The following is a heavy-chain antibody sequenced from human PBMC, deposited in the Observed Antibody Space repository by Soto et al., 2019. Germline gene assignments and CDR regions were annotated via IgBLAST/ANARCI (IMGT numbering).Heavy chain of an antibody. J-gene: IGHJ6*02. Sequence: GASVKVSCKASGYTFTSYDINWVRQATGQGLEWMGWMNPNSGNTGYAQKFQGRVTMTRNTSISTAYMELSSLRSEDTAVYYCARGLRFLEWSPYYYGMDVWGQGTTVTVSS. D-gene: IGHD3-3*01. CDR1: GYTFTSYD. CDR3: ARGLRFLEWSPYYYGMDV. CDR2: MNPNSGNT. V-gene: IGHV1-8*01.